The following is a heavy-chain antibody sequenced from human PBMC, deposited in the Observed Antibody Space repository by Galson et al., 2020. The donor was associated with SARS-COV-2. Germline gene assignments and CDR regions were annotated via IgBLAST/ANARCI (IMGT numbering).Heavy chain of an antibody. Sequence: SGPTLVKTTQTLTLTSTFSGFSRRTTGMCVSWIRQPPGKAREWLARLDWDDDKRYSPSLKSRLTITKDTSKNQVVLTMTNMDPVDTGTYYCARRGSTVTGGYYFDYWGQGTLVTVSS. D-gene: IGHD4-4*01. CDR2: LDWDDDK. CDR3: ARRGSTVTGGYYFDY. V-gene: IGHV2-5*08. J-gene: IGHJ4*02. CDR1: GFSRRTTGMC.